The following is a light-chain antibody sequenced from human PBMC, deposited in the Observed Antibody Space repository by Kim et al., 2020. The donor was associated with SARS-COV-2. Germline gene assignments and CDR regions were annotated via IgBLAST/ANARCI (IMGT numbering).Light chain of an antibody. CDR1: QSIKRY. J-gene: IGKJ2*01. V-gene: IGKV1-39*01. CDR2: VAS. CDR3: QQSYSAPYT. Sequence: SASVGDRVTITCRASQSIKRYLNWYQQKPGKAPNLLIYVASSLQSGVPSSFSGSGSGTDFTLTISSLQPEDSATYYCQQSYSAPYTFGQGTKLEIK.